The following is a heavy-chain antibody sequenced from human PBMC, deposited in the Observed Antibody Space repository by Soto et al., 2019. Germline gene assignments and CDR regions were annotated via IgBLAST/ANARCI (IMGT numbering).Heavy chain of an antibody. Sequence: GESLKISCKGSGYRFTNYWIGWVRQKPGKGLEWMGILYPGDSDTRYSPSFQGQVTISADKSINTAYLQWSSLKASDTAMYYCARDYCSGTPCYEFDYWGQGTQVTVSS. D-gene: IGHD2-2*01. J-gene: IGHJ4*02. CDR3: ARDYCSGTPCYEFDY. CDR1: GYRFTNYW. V-gene: IGHV5-51*01. CDR2: LYPGDSDT.